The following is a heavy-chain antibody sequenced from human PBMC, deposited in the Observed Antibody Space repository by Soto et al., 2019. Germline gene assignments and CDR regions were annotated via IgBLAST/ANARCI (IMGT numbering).Heavy chain of an antibody. CDR1: GGTFSSYA. CDR3: ARGDYYDSSGYYSPRDY. Sequence: SVKVSCKASGGTFSSYAISWVRQAPGQGLEWMGGIIPIFGTANYAQKFQGRVTITADESTSTAYMELSSLRSEDTAVYYCARGDYYDSSGYYSPRDYWGQGTLVTVS. J-gene: IGHJ4*02. V-gene: IGHV1-69*13. CDR2: IIPIFGTA. D-gene: IGHD3-22*01.